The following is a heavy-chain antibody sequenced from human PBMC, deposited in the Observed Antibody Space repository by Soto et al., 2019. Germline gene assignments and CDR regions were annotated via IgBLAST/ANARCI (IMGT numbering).Heavy chain of an antibody. V-gene: IGHV2-5*02. CDR2: IYWDDDK. CDR1: GFSLTTSGVS. Sequence: QITLKESGPTLVKPAQTLTLTCTFSGFSLTTSGVSVAWIRQPPGKALEWLTLIYWDDDKRYSPSLKNRITVTKDTSKNQVVLRMTNLDPVDTATYYCALQMTVSQAFDKWVHGTQVTVSS. D-gene: IGHD4-17*01. J-gene: IGHJ4*01. CDR3: ALQMTVSQAFDK.